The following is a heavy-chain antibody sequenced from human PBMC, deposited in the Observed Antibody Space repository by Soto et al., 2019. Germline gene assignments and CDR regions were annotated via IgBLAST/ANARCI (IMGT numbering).Heavy chain of an antibody. CDR1: GGSISSSSYY. J-gene: IGHJ6*03. D-gene: IGHD3-3*01. V-gene: IGHV4-39*01. Sequence: QLQLQESGPGLVKPSETLSLTCTVSGGSISSSSYYWGWIRQPPGKGLAWSGSIYYSGSTYYNPALNGRVTISVDTSKNQFSLKLSSVTAADTAVYYCARHQDFWSGFIHYMDVWGKGTTVTVSS. CDR2: IYYSGST. CDR3: ARHQDFWSGFIHYMDV.